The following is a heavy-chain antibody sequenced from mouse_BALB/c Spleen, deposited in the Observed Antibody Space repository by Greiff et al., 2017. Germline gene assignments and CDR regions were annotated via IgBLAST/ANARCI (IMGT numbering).Heavy chain of an antibody. D-gene: IGHD2-4*01. CDR2: SRNKANDYTT. Sequence: EVNLVESGGGLVQPGGSLRLSCATSGFTFSDFYMEWVRQPPGKRLEWIAASRNKANDYTTEYSASVKGRFIVSRDTSQSILYLQMNALRAEDTAIYYCARDSLYYDYTWFAYWGQGTLVTVSA. CDR3: ARDSLYYDYTWFAY. V-gene: IGHV7-1*02. CDR1: GFTFSDFY. J-gene: IGHJ3*01.